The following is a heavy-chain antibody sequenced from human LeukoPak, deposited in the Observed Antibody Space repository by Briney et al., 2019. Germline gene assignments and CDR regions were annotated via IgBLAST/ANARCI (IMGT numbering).Heavy chain of an antibody. J-gene: IGHJ5*02. D-gene: IGHD2-15*01. CDR3: ARADVVVVVAAFDP. Sequence: GGALRLYCAASGFTFSTYWMSWVRQGPGKGLEWVANISQDGSEKYYVDSVKGRFTISRDNAKNSLYLQMNSLRAEDTAVYYCARADVVVVVAAFDPWGQGTLVTVSS. CDR1: GFTFSTYW. V-gene: IGHV3-7*02. CDR2: ISQDGSEK.